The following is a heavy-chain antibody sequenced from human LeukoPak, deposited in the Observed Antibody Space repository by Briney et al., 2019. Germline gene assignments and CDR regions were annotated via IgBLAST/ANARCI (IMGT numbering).Heavy chain of an antibody. CDR2: ISSSGRTK. J-gene: IGHJ4*02. CDR1: GFTFSSYE. D-gene: IGHD1-26*01. V-gene: IGHV3-48*03. CDR3: ARVGSGSYYGYLRYFDY. Sequence: PGGSLRLSCAASGFTFSSYEMNWVRQAPGKGLEWVSYISSSGRTKYYADSVKGRFTISRDNAKNSLYLQMNSLRAEDTAVYYCARVGSGSYYGYLRYFDYWGQGTLVTVSS.